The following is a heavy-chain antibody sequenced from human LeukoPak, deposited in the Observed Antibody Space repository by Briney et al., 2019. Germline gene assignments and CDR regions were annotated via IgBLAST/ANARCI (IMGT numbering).Heavy chain of an antibody. CDR2: INHSGST. D-gene: IGHD3-22*01. Sequence: SETLSLTCAVYGGSFSGYYWSWIRQPPGKGLEWIGEINHSGSTNYNPSLKSRVTISVDTSKNQFSLKLSSVTAADTAVYYCARKGHSSGSKLIDYWGQGTLVTVSS. CDR3: ARKGHSSGSKLIDY. V-gene: IGHV4-34*01. J-gene: IGHJ4*02. CDR1: GGSFSGYY.